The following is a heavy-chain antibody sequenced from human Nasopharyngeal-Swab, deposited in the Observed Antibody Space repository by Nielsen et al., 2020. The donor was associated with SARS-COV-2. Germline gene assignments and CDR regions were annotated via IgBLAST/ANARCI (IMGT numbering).Heavy chain of an antibody. CDR2: ISYDGSNK. J-gene: IGHJ6*02. Sequence: GESLKISCAASGFTFSSYAMHWVRQAPGKGLEWVAVISYDGSNKYYADSVKGRLTISRDSSKNTLYLQMNSLRAEDTAVYYCARDSGAPMDVWGQGTTVTVSS. D-gene: IGHD3-10*01. CDR1: GFTFSSYA. V-gene: IGHV3-30-3*01. CDR3: ARDSGAPMDV.